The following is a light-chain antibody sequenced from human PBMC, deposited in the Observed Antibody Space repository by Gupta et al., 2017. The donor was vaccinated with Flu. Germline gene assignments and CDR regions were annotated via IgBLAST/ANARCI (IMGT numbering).Light chain of an antibody. CDR3: QSYDKSRSGFWV. CDR2: EKS. CDR1: SSHTGVGGD. V-gene: IGLV1-40*01. Sequence: ITCTGSSSHTGVGGDVNCYHHLPATAPNLLLFEKSNRHSGGAEPVSSSTSGTSTSIAITVLQAVEEAVYYCQSYDKSRSGFWVFGGGTKLTVL. J-gene: IGLJ3*02.